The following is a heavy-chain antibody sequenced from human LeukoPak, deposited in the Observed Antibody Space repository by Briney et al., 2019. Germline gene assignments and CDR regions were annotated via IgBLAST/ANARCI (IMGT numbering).Heavy chain of an antibody. V-gene: IGHV3-21*06. J-gene: IGHJ4*02. CDR2: ISSSSDYL. CDR1: GFTFSSYN. CDR3: ARDTGSGSYWGIFDY. D-gene: IGHD3-10*01. Sequence: GWPLTLSCAASGFTFSSYNMHWVRQAPGKGLEWVSFISSSSDYLYYADSVKGRFTISRDKSKNSLYLQMNSLRAEDTAVYYCARDTGSGSYWGIFDYWGQGTLVTVSS.